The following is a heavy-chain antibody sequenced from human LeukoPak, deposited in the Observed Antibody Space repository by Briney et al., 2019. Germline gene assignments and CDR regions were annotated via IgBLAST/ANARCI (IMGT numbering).Heavy chain of an antibody. CDR1: GGSISSGGYY. Sequence: SETLSLTCAVSGGSISSGGYYWSWIRQHPGKGLEWIGYIYYSGSTYYNPSLKSRVTISVDTSKNQFSLKLSSVTAADTAVYYRAIRYSTPGWFDPWGQGTLVTVSS. CDR2: IYYSGST. V-gene: IGHV4-31*11. J-gene: IGHJ5*02. CDR3: AIRYSTPGWFDP. D-gene: IGHD6-13*01.